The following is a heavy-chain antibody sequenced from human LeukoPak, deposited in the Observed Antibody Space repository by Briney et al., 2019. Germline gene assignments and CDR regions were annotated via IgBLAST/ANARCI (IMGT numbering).Heavy chain of an antibody. J-gene: IGHJ4*02. CDR1: GGSFSGYY. Sequence: PSETLSLTCAVYGGSFSGYYWSWIRQPLGKGLEWIGEINHSGSTNYNPSLKSRVTISVDTSENQFSLKLSSVTAADTAVYYRARVHYYDSSGYPLDYWGQGTLVTVSS. CDR2: INHSGST. CDR3: ARVHYYDSSGYPLDY. D-gene: IGHD3-22*01. V-gene: IGHV4-34*01.